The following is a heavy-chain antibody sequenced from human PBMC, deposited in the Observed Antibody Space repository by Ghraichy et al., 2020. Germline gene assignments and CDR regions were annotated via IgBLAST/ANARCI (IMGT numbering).Heavy chain of an antibody. CDR3: AKDSSGWADYYYYGMDV. V-gene: IGHV3-30*18. J-gene: IGHJ6*02. CDR2: ISYDGSNK. CDR1: GFTFSSYG. Sequence: GESLNISCAASGFTFSSYGMHWVRQAPGKGLEWVAVISYDGSNKYYADSVKGRFTISRDNSKNTLYLQMNSLRAEDTAVYYCAKDSSGWADYYYYGMDVWGQGTTVTVSS. D-gene: IGHD6-19*01.